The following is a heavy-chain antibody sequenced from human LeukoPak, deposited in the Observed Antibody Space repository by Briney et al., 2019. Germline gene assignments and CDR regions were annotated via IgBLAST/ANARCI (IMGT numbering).Heavy chain of an antibody. V-gene: IGHV1-46*01. J-gene: IGHJ4*02. CDR1: GYTFTYYY. D-gene: IGHD2-21*01. Sequence: GASVKVSCKASGYTFTYYYMHWVRLAPGQGLEWMGIINPSGGSPTYAQKFQGRVTMTSDTSTRTVYMELSSLRSEDTAVYYCARRSGGDSRYFDNWGQGTLVTVSS. CDR3: ARRSGGDSRYFDN. CDR2: INPSGGSP.